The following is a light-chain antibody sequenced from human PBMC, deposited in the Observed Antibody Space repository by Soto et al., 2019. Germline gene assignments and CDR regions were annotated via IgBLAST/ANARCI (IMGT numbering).Light chain of an antibody. CDR3: SSYTSSSTLVV. J-gene: IGLJ2*01. CDR1: SSDVDGYNY. V-gene: IGLV2-14*01. Sequence: QSVLTQPASVSGSPGQSITISCTGTSSDVDGYNYVSWYQQHPGKAPKLMIYEVSNRPSGVSNRFSDSKSGNTASLTISGLQAEDEADYYCSSYTSSSTLVVFGGGTKLTVL. CDR2: EVS.